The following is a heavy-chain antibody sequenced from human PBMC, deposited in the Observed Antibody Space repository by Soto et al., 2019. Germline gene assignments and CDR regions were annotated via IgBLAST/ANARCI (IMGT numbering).Heavy chain of an antibody. V-gene: IGHV1-2*04. D-gene: IGHD6-13*01. Sequence: GASVKVSCKASGYTFTGYYMHWVRQAPGQGLEWMGWINPNSGGTNYAQKFQGWVTMTRDTSISTAYMELSRLRSDDTAVYYCARDMGIAAAGFPPYYYGMDAWGQGTTVTVSS. CDR3: ARDMGIAAAGFPPYYYGMDA. J-gene: IGHJ6*02. CDR1: GYTFTGYY. CDR2: INPNSGGT.